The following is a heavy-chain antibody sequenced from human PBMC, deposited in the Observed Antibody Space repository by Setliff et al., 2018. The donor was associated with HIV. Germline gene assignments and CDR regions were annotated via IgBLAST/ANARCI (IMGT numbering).Heavy chain of an antibody. Sequence: PSETLSLTCTVSGGSISSGGYYWSWIRQHPGKGLEWIGYIYYSGSTNYNPSLKSRVTISVDKSRSQFSLKVNSVTAADTAVYYCAREVPARQHFDFWGQGTLVTVSS. CDR1: GGSISSGGYY. CDR3: AREVPARQHFDF. D-gene: IGHD2-2*01. V-gene: IGHV4-31*03. CDR2: IYYSGST. J-gene: IGHJ4*02.